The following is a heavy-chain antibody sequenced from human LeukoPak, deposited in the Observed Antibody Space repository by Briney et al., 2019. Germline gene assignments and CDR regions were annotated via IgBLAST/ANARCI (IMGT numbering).Heavy chain of an antibody. J-gene: IGHJ2*01. CDR1: GDSISSYSHY. CDR3: ARLNYDFWSSYPTYRYFDV. Sequence: SETLSLTCSVSGDSISSYSHYWGWIRQPPGKGLEWIGSIHYRGSTYYNPSLRSRVTISVDTSKNQFSLNLRSVTAADTTVYYCARLNYDFWSSYPTYRYFDVWGRGTLVTVSS. V-gene: IGHV4-39*01. D-gene: IGHD3-3*01. CDR2: IHYRGST.